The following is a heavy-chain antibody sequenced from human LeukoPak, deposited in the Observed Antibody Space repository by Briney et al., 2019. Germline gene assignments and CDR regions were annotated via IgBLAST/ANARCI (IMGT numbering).Heavy chain of an antibody. Sequence: SVKVSCKASGGTFSSYAISWVRQAPGQGLEWMGRIIPIFGTANYAQKFQGRVTITTDESTSTAYMELSSLRSEDTAVYYCARTAGINGYSYGPFDYWGQGTLATVSS. D-gene: IGHD5-18*01. J-gene: IGHJ4*02. V-gene: IGHV1-69*05. CDR3: ARTAGINGYSYGPFDY. CDR1: GGTFSSYA. CDR2: IIPIFGTA.